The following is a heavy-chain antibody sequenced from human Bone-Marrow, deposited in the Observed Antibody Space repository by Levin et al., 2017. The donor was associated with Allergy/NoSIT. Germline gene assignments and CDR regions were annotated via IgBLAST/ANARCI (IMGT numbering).Heavy chain of an antibody. Sequence: ASVKVSCKASGYTFTSYYMHWVRQAPGQGLEWMGIINPSGGSTSYAQKFQGRVTMTRDTSTSTVYMELSSLRSEDTAVYYCAREITIFGVVDKGGGYFDYWGQGTLVTVSS. V-gene: IGHV1-46*01. CDR2: INPSGGST. D-gene: IGHD3-3*01. CDR3: AREITIFGVVDKGGGYFDY. CDR1: GYTFTSYY. J-gene: IGHJ4*02.